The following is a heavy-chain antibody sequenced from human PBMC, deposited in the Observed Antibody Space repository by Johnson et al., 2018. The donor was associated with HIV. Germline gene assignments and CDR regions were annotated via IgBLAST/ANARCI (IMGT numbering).Heavy chain of an antibody. V-gene: IGHV3-30*04. J-gene: IGHJ3*02. CDR1: GFTFSNYP. D-gene: IGHD1-26*01. CDR3: ARDWSWRGSLKGGGAFDI. CDR2: ISYDGSTK. Sequence: QVQLVESGGGVVQPGRSLRPSCAASGFTFSNYPMHWVRQAPGKGLEWVAVISYDGSTKYYADSVTGRFTISRDNSENTLYLQMNSLRAEDTVVFFCARDWSWRGSLKGGGAFDIWGQGTLVTVSA.